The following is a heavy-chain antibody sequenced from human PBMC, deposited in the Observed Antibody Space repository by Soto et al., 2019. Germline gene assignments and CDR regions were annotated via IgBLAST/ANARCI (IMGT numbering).Heavy chain of an antibody. Sequence: QAQLMQSGAEVKKPGSSLKVSCKASGGTFSGYAISWVRQAPGQGLEWMGGIIPVLGITNYAQKFQGRITIAADESTGTAHMDLRSLSSEDTAVYYCAKDPRSITGTTSSEDFQQWGQGTLVTVSS. J-gene: IGHJ1*01. V-gene: IGHV1-69*01. D-gene: IGHD1-20*01. CDR3: AKDPRSITGTTSSEDFQQ. CDR1: GGTFSGYA. CDR2: IIPVLGIT.